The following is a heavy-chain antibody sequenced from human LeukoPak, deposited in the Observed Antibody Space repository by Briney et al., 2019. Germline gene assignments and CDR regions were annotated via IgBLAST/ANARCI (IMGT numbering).Heavy chain of an antibody. D-gene: IGHD2-8*01. V-gene: IGHV3-23*01. J-gene: IGHJ4*02. CDR1: GFAFSNYA. CDR2: ISGFNT. Sequence: GGSLRLSCTTSGFAFSNYAMNWVRQAPAKGPEWVSGISGFNTYYADSVKGRFTIFRDNSKNVLYLQMDRLRAEDTAVYSCAKDVCTSPRCLLYFDSWGQGTLVTVSS. CDR3: AKDVCTSPRCLLYFDS.